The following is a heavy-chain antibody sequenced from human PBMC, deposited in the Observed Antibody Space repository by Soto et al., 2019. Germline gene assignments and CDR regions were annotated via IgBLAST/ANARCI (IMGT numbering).Heavy chain of an antibody. Sequence: PSETLSLTCTVSGGSISSYYWSWIRQPPGKGLEWIGYIYYSGSTNYNSSLTSRVTISVDTSKNSLYLQMNSLRAEDTAVYYCVRDFEGSYGYGPFDDWGQGTLVTVSS. CDR1: GGSISSYY. CDR2: IYYSGST. D-gene: IGHD5-18*01. J-gene: IGHJ4*02. V-gene: IGHV4-59*12. CDR3: VRDFEGSYGYGPFDD.